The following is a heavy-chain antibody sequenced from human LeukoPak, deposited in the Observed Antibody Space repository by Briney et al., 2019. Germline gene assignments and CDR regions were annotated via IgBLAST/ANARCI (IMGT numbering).Heavy chain of an antibody. D-gene: IGHD6-19*01. CDR1: GYTFTSYY. Sequence: ASVKVSCKASGYTFTSYYLHWVRQAPGQGLEWMGVINPSTGATTYAQKFQGRVTVTRDTSTSRVYMELSSLRSEDTAVYYCARDDRIAVAGPYYLDHWGQGTLVTVSS. V-gene: IGHV1-46*01. CDR2: INPSTGAT. CDR3: ARDDRIAVAGPYYLDH. J-gene: IGHJ4*02.